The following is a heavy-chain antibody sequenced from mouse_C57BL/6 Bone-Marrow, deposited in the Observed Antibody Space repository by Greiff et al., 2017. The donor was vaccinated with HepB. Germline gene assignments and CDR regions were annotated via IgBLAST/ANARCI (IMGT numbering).Heavy chain of an antibody. Sequence: VKLQESGAELARPGASVKLSCKASGYTFTSYGISWVKQRTGQGLEWIGEIYPRSGNTYYNEKFKGKATLTADKSSSTAYLGLRSLTSEDSAVYFCARERGYGPFAYWGRGTLVTVSA. CDR3: ARERGYGPFAY. V-gene: IGHV1-81*01. CDR1: GYTFTSYG. J-gene: IGHJ3*01. D-gene: IGHD2-2*01. CDR2: IYPRSGNT.